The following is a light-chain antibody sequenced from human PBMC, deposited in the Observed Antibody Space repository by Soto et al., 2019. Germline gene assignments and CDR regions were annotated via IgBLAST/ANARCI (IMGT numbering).Light chain of an antibody. Sequence: QSVLTQPPSVSAAPGQKVTISCSGSSSNIGNNYVSWYQQLPGTAPKLLIYENNKRPSGIPDRFSGSKSGTSATLGITGLQEGDEADYYCGTWDSSLSAGVFGGGTKVTVL. CDR2: ENN. J-gene: IGLJ2*01. V-gene: IGLV1-51*02. CDR3: GTWDSSLSAGV. CDR1: SSNIGNNY.